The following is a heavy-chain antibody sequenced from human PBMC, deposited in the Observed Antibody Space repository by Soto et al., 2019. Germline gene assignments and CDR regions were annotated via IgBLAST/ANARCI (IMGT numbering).Heavy chain of an antibody. V-gene: IGHV3-74*01. CDR3: ARVGQGAWYFDL. J-gene: IGHJ2*01. CDR1: GFTFSSYW. Sequence: EVQLVESGGGVVQPGGSLTLSCAASGFTFSSYWMHWVRQAPGKGVVWVSRINPDGRGTNYADSVKGRFTISRDNAKNTLYLQMNSLRPEYTAVYYCARVGQGAWYFDLWGRGTLVTVSS. CDR2: INPDGRGT. D-gene: IGHD1-26*01.